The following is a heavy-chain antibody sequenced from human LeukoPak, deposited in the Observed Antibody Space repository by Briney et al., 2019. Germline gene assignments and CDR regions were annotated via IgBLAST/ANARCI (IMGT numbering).Heavy chain of an antibody. V-gene: IGHV1-18*01. CDR1: GYTFTSYG. D-gene: IGHD3-10*01. CDR2: ISAYNGNT. Sequence: GASVKVSCKVSGYTFTSYGISWVRQAPGQGLEWMGWISAYNGNTNYAQKLQGRVTMTTDTSTSTAYMELRSLRSDDTAVYYCARGPPSMVRGGYFDYWGQGTLVTVSS. CDR3: ARGPPSMVRGGYFDY. J-gene: IGHJ4*02.